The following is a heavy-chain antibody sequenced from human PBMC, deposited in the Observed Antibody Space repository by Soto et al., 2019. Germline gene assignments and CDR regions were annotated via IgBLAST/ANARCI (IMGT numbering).Heavy chain of an antibody. CDR1: GYTFTNFW. CDR2: IEPSDSYT. D-gene: IGHD3-10*01. V-gene: IGHV5-10-1*01. CDR3: GSRGDRYCDDPSCSTDL. Sequence: GESLKISYKGSGYTFTNFWITWVRQMPGKGLEWMGRIEPSDSYTNYGPSFQGHVSISVDNSINTASLQWRSLTASDTAMYYCGSRGDRYCDDPSCSTDLWGQGTLVTVSS. J-gene: IGHJ5*02.